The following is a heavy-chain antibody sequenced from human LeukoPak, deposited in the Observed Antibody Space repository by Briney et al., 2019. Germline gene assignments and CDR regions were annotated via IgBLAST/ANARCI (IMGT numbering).Heavy chain of an antibody. CDR3: ARAVLLWFGELSTNFDY. D-gene: IGHD3-10*01. V-gene: IGHV3-48*03. J-gene: IGHJ4*02. Sequence: GGSLRLSCAASGFTFSSYEMNWVRQAPGKGLEWVSYISSSGSTIYYADSVKGRFTISRDNAKNSLYLQMNSLRAEDTAVYYCARAVLLWFGELSTNFDYWGQGTLVTVSS. CDR1: GFTFSSYE. CDR2: ISSSGSTI.